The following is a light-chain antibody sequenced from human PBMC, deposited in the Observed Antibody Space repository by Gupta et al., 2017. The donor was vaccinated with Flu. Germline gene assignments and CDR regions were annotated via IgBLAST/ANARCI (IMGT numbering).Light chain of an antibody. CDR3: SAYTGRNNLV. Sequence: SALTQPPSASGSPGQSVTISCTGTISDVGGYNYVSWYQQHPGKAPKLMIYEVSKRPSGVPDRFSGSKSGNSASLTVSGLQAEDEADYYCSAYTGRNNLVFGGGNKLTVL. CDR1: ISDVGGYNY. CDR2: EVS. V-gene: IGLV2-8*01. J-gene: IGLJ3*02.